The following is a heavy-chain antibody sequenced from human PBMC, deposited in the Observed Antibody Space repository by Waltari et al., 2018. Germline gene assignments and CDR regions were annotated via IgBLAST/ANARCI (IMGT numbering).Heavy chain of an antibody. D-gene: IGHD3-10*01. CDR1: CASIITSY. Sequence: QVQLQESGPGLVKPSETLSLTCTVPCASIITSYWNWILQTPVRVLEWIGPTTYAWSTRYNPSLKSRVTISVDTSKKQFSLKLTYVTSADTALDYCARDRVVRGTSSYFYGMDVWGQGTTVTVSS. CDR2: TTYAWST. J-gene: IGHJ6*02. V-gene: IGHV4-59*01. CDR3: ARDRVVRGTSSYFYGMDV.